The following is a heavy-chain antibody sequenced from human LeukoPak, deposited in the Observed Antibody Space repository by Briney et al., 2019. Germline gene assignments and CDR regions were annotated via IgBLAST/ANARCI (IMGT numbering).Heavy chain of an antibody. CDR3: AKGQRYNWDVDAVDM. D-gene: IGHD1-20*01. J-gene: IGHJ3*02. V-gene: IGHV3-23*01. CDR1: GFTFSSYG. Sequence: GGSLRLSCAASGFTFSSYGMSWVRQAPGKGLEWVSRIITSSDRTYYADSVKGRFTISRDNSKNTLYLQMNSLRAEDTAIYYCAKGQRYNWDVDAVDMWGQGTMVIFSS. CDR2: IITSSDRT.